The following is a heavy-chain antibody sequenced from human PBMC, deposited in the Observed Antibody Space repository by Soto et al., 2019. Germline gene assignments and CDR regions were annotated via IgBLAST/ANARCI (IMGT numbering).Heavy chain of an antibody. D-gene: IGHD6-6*01. Sequence: ASVRVSCKASGYTFTSYYMHWVRQAPGQGLEWMGIINPSGGSTSYAQKFQGRVTMTRDTSTSTVYMELSSLRSEDTAVYYCASGGLGSSWPDYYYYYGMDVWGQGTTVTVSS. CDR3: ASGGLGSSWPDYYYYYGMDV. V-gene: IGHV1-46*01. CDR1: GYTFTSYY. J-gene: IGHJ6*02. CDR2: INPSGGST.